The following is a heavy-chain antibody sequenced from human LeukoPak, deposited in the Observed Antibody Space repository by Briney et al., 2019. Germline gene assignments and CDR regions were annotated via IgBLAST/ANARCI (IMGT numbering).Heavy chain of an antibody. CDR1: GFIFTDFW. V-gene: IGHV3-74*01. Sequence: GGSLRLSCAASGFIFTDFWMHWIRQAPGGGLVWVSRVKGDGISTLYADSVKGRFTISRDNAKNTPYLQMNNLRADDTALYYCATGPYSAFGMWGQGTMVTVSS. D-gene: IGHD2-21*01. J-gene: IGHJ3*02. CDR2: VKGDGIST. CDR3: ATGPYSAFGM.